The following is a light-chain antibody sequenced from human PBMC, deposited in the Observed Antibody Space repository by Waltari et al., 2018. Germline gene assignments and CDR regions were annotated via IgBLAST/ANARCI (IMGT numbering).Light chain of an antibody. V-gene: IGKV1-5*03. Sequence: DLQVTQSPSTLSASVGDRVSITCRASQSISSSLAWFQQKPGKAPKLLIYKASTLESWVPSRFSGSGSGTEFTLTISSLQPDDFATYYCQQYYNYSTFGQGTKVEIK. CDR3: QQYYNYST. CDR2: KAS. CDR1: QSISSS. J-gene: IGKJ1*01.